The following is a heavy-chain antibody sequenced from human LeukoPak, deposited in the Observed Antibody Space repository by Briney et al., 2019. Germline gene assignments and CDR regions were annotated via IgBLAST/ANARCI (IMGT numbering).Heavy chain of an antibody. J-gene: IGHJ5*02. CDR1: GGSISSGDYY. Sequence: SETLSLTCTVSGGSISSGDYYWSWIRQPPGKGLEWIGYIYYSGSTYYNPSLKSRVTISVDTSKNQFSLKLSSVTAADTAVYYCARTGVATIPNWFDPWGQGTLATVSS. V-gene: IGHV4-30-4*01. D-gene: IGHD5-12*01. CDR2: IYYSGST. CDR3: ARTGVATIPNWFDP.